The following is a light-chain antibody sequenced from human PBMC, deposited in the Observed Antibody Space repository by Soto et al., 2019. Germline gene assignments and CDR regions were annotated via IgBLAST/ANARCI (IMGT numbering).Light chain of an antibody. Sequence: EIVLTQSPGTLSLSPGERATLSCRASQNVGSRYLAWYQQKPGQAPRLLIYGTSNRATGIPDGFSGSGSGTDFSLTSSSRGPGDLAVYYCQQYGSSPRTFGQGTKVEIK. V-gene: IGKV3-20*01. J-gene: IGKJ1*01. CDR1: QNVGSRY. CDR3: QQYGSSPRT. CDR2: GTS.